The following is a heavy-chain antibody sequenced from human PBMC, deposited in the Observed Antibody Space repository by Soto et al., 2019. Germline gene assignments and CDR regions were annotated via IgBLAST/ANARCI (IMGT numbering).Heavy chain of an antibody. V-gene: IGHV4-31*03. Sequence: SETLSLTCTVSGGSISSGGYYWSWIRQHPGKGLEWIGYIYYSGSTYYNPSLKSRVTISVDTSKNQFSLKLSSVTAADTAVYYCASYAIWSGYYYFDYWGQGTLVTVSS. J-gene: IGHJ4*02. CDR3: ASYAIWSGYYYFDY. D-gene: IGHD3-3*01. CDR2: IYYSGST. CDR1: GGSISSGGYY.